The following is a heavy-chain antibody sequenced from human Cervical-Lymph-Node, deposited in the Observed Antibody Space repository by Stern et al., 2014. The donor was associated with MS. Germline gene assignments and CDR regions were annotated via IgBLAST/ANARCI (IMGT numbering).Heavy chain of an antibody. Sequence: VQLVESGGGLVQPGGSLRLSCSASGFTFSSYAMHWVRQAPGKGLEYVSAISSNGGSTYYADSVKGRFTISRDNSKNTLYLQMSSLRAEDTAVYYCVKGSYDFWSGYSHYYYYGMDVWGQGTTVTVSS. CDR2: ISSNGGST. V-gene: IGHV3-64D*06. CDR1: GFTFSSYA. J-gene: IGHJ6*02. CDR3: VKGSYDFWSGYSHYYYYGMDV. D-gene: IGHD3-3*01.